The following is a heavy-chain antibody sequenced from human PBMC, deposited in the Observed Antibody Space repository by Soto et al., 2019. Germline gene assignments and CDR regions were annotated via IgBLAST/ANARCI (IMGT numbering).Heavy chain of an antibody. CDR1: GFTFSDYW. D-gene: IGHD6-6*01. Sequence: GGSLILSCAASGFTFSDYWMSWVRQTPGKGLEWVGNIHLDGSEKYYAGFVKGRFTFSRDNVKNSLYLQMNSLRAEDTAVYYCAGSMAARNYYGLDVWGQGTKVTVSS. J-gene: IGHJ6*02. CDR2: IHLDGSEK. CDR3: AGSMAARNYYGLDV. V-gene: IGHV3-7*05.